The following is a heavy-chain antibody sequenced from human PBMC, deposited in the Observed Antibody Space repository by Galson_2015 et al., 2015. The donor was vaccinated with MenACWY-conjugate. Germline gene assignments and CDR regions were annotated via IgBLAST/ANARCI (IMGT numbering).Heavy chain of an antibody. CDR3: ARDQRFDWLLSFDI. CDR1: GFTFSSYW. J-gene: IGHJ3*02. CDR2: IKQDGSEK. V-gene: IGHV3-7*03. Sequence: SLRLSCAASGFTFSSYWMSWVRQAPGKGLEWVANIKQDGSEKYYVDSVKGRFTISRDNAKNSLYLQMNSLRAEDTAVYYCARDQRFDWLLSFDIWGQGTMVTVSS. D-gene: IGHD3-9*01.